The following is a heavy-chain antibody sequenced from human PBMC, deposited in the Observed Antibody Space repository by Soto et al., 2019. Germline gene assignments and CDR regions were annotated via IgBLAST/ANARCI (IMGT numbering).Heavy chain of an antibody. J-gene: IGHJ4*02. CDR2: IYYGGST. V-gene: IGHV4-59*01. CDR3: ARDTEGYDY. D-gene: IGHD5-12*01. Sequence: SETLSLTCTVSGGSISSYYWSWIRQPPGKGLEWIGYIYYGGSTNYNPSLKSRVTISVDTSKNQFSLKLSSVTAADTAVYYCARDTEGYDYWGQGTLVTVSS. CDR1: GGSISSYY.